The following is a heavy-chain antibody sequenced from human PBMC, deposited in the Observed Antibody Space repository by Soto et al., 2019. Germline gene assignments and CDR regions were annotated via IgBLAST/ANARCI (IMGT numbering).Heavy chain of an antibody. V-gene: IGHV3-48*03. CDR3: AREKSSCGGDCLDY. J-gene: IGHJ4*02. D-gene: IGHD2-21*01. CDR1: GFIFNIYE. Sequence: GGALRRSCEASGFIFNIYEFIWVRQAPGKGLEWVSYIDGSGISEYYADSVKGRFTISRDKAKSSLYLQMNNLRAEDTALYYCAREKSSCGGDCLDYWGQGT. CDR2: IDGSGISE.